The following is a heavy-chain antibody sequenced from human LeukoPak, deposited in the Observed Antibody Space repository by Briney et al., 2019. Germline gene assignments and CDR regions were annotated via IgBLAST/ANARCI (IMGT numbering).Heavy chain of an antibody. D-gene: IGHD3-22*01. J-gene: IGHJ4*02. CDR2: IYSGGST. V-gene: IGHV3-53*01. CDR1: GFTVSSNY. CDR3: ARDVSLYYYDSSGYWRPSFDY. Sequence: PGGSLRLSCAASGFTVSSNYMSWVRQAPGKGLEWVSVIYSGGSTYYADSVKGRFTISRDNSKNTLYLQMNSLRAEDTAVYYCARDVSLYYYDSSGYWRPSFDYWGQGTLVTVSS.